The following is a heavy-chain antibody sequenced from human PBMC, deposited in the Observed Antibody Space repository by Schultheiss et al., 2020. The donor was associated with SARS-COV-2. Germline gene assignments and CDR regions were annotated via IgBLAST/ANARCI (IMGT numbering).Heavy chain of an antibody. CDR2: ISYDGSNK. V-gene: IGHV3-30*18. J-gene: IGHJ6*02. CDR3: AKDLVVPAAIRTGYYYGMDV. CDR1: GFTFSSYG. D-gene: IGHD2-2*01. Sequence: GGSLRLSCAASGFTFSSYGMHWVRQAPGKGLEWVAVISYDGSNKYYADSVKGRFTISRDNSKNTLYLQMNSLRAEDTAVYYCAKDLVVPAAIRTGYYYGMDVWGQGTTVTVSS.